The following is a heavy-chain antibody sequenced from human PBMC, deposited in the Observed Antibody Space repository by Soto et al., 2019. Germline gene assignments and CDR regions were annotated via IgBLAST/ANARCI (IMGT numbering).Heavy chain of an antibody. CDR3: ARDGKTQMFLSAVAY. Sequence: QVQLEQSGAEMKKPGSSVNVSCKASGDTFNKFAFSWVRQAPGQGLEWLGGIIPFFKTPNYAQSFHDTVTIPADESTNPVYLELRSLTPEYPALYFCARDGKTQMFLSAVAYWCQGTVLTASS. J-gene: IGHJ4*02. CDR1: GDTFNKFA. V-gene: IGHV1-69*01. D-gene: IGHD3-3*01. CDR2: IIPFFKTP.